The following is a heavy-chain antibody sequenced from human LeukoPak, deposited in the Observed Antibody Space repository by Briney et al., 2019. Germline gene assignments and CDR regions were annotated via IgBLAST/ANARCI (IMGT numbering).Heavy chain of an antibody. V-gene: IGHV3-9*01. CDR2: ISWNSGSI. D-gene: IGHD2-2*01. Sequence: GGSLRLSCAASGFTFDDYAMHWVRQAPGKGLEWVSGISWNSGSIGYADSVKGRFTISRDNAKNSLYLQMNSLSAEDSAVYYCARGYCSSAICHTRYYYMDVWGKGTTVTVSS. CDR3: ARGYCSSAICHTRYYYMDV. J-gene: IGHJ6*03. CDR1: GFTFDDYA.